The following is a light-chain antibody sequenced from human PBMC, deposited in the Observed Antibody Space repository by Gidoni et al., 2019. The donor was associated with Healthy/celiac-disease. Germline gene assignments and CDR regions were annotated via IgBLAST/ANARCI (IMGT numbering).Light chain of an antibody. V-gene: IGLV3-21*02. CDR1: NIGSKS. CDR2: DDS. CDR3: QVWDSSSDHPVV. Sequence: SYVLTHPPSLSVAPRQTARITCGGNNIGSKSVHWYQQKPGQAPVLVVYDDSDRPSGIPERFSGSNSGNTATLTISRVEAGDEADYYCQVWDSSSDHPVVFGGGTKLTVL. J-gene: IGLJ2*01.